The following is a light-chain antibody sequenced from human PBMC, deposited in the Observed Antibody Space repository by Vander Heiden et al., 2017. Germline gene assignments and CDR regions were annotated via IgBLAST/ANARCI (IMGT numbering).Light chain of an antibody. CDR1: SSNIGAGYN. J-gene: IGLJ3*02. Sequence: QSVVTQPPSVSGTLGQRVTMSCTGTSSNIGAGYNVHWYQHLPGRAPTLLNYGNFTRASGVPDRFSASKSGASASLDICGVQPGDEADYYCQAYDSSLGAWVFGGGTKLTVL. CDR3: QAYDSSLGAWV. CDR2: GNF. V-gene: IGLV1-40*03.